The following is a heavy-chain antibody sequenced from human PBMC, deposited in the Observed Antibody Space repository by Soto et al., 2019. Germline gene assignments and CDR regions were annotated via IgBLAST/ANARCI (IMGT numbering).Heavy chain of an antibody. CDR2: INPNSGGT. D-gene: IGHD2-2*01. CDR1: GYTFTGYY. Sequence: ASVKVSCKASGYTFTGYYMHWVRQAPGQGLEWMGWINPNSGGTNYAQKFQGWVTMTRDTSISTAYMELSRLRSDDTAVYYCARELEVVVVPAAPGLRYYGMDVWAQGTTVNVSS. CDR3: ARELEVVVVPAAPGLRYYGMDV. J-gene: IGHJ6*02. V-gene: IGHV1-2*04.